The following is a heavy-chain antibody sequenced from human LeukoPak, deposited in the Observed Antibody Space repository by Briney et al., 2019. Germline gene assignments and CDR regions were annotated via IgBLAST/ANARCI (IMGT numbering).Heavy chain of an antibody. CDR2: IEADGTEK. CDR3: ARDRAAWDY. CDR1: GFTFKNYW. Sequence: GGSLRLSCVASGFTFKNYWMSWVRQAPGKGLEWVANIEADGTEKYYVDSVKGRFTVSRDNARNSLYLQMSSLRVEDTAVYYCARDRAAWDYWGQGTLVTVSS. J-gene: IGHJ4*02. V-gene: IGHV3-7*04. D-gene: IGHD6-13*01.